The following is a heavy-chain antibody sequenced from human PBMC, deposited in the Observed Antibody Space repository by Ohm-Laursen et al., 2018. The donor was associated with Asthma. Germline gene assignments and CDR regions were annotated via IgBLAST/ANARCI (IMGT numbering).Heavy chain of an antibody. CDR1: GFTFSSYG. Sequence: SLRLSCAASGFTFSSYGMHWVRQAPGKGLEWVAVISYDGSNKYYADSVKGRFTISRDNSKNTLYLQMNSLRAEDTAVYYCARDMEDIVVVPAAMYYYYGMDVWGQGTRSPSP. CDR3: ARDMEDIVVVPAAMYYYYGMDV. V-gene: IGHV3-30*03. CDR2: ISYDGSNK. D-gene: IGHD2-2*01. J-gene: IGHJ6*02.